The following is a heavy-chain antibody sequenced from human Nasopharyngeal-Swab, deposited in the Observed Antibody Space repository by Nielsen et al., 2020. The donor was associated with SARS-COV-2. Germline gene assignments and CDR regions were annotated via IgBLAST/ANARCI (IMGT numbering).Heavy chain of an antibody. Sequence: GESLKISCAASGFTFSSYSMNWVRQAPGKGLEWVSYISSPSSTIYYADSVKGRFTISRDNAKNSLYLQMNSLRVEDTAMYFCARDQTGSSQSYYYYCYMDVWGKGTTVTVPS. J-gene: IGHJ6*03. D-gene: IGHD6-13*01. V-gene: IGHV3-48*04. CDR1: GFTFSSYS. CDR3: ARDQTGSSQSYYYYCYMDV. CDR2: ISSPSSTI.